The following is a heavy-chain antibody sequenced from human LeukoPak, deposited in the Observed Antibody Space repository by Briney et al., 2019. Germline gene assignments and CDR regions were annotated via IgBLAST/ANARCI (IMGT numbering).Heavy chain of an antibody. CDR2: IYYSGST. V-gene: IGHV4-39*07. Sequence: KASETLSLTCTVSGGSISSSSDYWGWIRQPPGKGLEWIGSIYYSGSTYYNPSLKSRVTISVDTSKNQFSLKLSSVTAADTAVYYCARQPAPYSSGWYDGFDIWGQGTMVTVSA. D-gene: IGHD6-19*01. CDR1: GGSISSSSDY. CDR3: ARQPAPYSSGWYDGFDI. J-gene: IGHJ3*02.